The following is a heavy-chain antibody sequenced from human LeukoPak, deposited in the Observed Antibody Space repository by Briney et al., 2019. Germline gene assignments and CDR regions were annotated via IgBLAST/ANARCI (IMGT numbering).Heavy chain of an antibody. V-gene: IGHV1-18*01. CDR2: ISAYNGNT. Sequence: ASVTVSCRASGYTFTSYGISWVRQAPGQGLEWMGWISAYNGNTNYAQKLQGRVTMTTDTSTSTAYMELRSLRSDDTAVYYCARDGGCSSTSCYSRLWFDPWGQGTLVTVSS. CDR3: ARDGGCSSTSCYSRLWFDP. J-gene: IGHJ5*02. D-gene: IGHD2-2*02. CDR1: GYTFTSYG.